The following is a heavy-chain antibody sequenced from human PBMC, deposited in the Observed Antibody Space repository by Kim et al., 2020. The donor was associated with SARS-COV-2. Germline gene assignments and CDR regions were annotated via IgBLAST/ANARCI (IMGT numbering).Heavy chain of an antibody. Sequence: GGSLRLSCAASGFTFSSYWMHWVRQAPGKGLVWVSRINSDGSSTSYADSVKGRFTISRDNAKNTLYLQMNSLRAEDTAVYYCARDPTHGRLGLVRGVNDAFDIWGQGPMGTISS. J-gene: IGHJ3*02. CDR1: GFTFSSYW. V-gene: IGHV3-74*01. CDR3: ARDPTHGRLGLVRGVNDAFDI. D-gene: IGHD3-10*01. CDR2: INSDGSST.